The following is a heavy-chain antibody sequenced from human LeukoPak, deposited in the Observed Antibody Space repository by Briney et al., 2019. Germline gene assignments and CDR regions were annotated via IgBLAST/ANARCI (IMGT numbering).Heavy chain of an antibody. J-gene: IGHJ1*01. Sequence: PSETLSLTCAVYGGSFSGYYWSWIRQPPGKGLEWIGEINHSGSTNYNPSLKSRVTISVDTSKNQFSLKLSSVTAADTAVYYCARVRAAAGTRFQHCGQGTLVTVSS. CDR2: INHSGST. D-gene: IGHD6-13*01. V-gene: IGHV4-34*01. CDR3: ARVRAAAGTRFQH. CDR1: GGSFSGYY.